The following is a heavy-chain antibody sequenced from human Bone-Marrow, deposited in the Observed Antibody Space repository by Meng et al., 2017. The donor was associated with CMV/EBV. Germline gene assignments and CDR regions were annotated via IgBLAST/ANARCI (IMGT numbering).Heavy chain of an antibody. CDR3: ARGRIPAIPLDY. CDR1: GYSFTSYY. CDR2: INPNSGGT. J-gene: IGHJ4*02. Sequence: QVHRVHAGAEWKRPGASVKVSCKASGYSFTSYYIPWVRQAPGQGLEWMGWINPNSGGTNYAQKFQGRVTMTRDTSISTAYMELSRLRSDDTAVYYCARGRIPAIPLDYWGQGTLVTVSS. D-gene: IGHD2-2*01. V-gene: IGHV1-2*02.